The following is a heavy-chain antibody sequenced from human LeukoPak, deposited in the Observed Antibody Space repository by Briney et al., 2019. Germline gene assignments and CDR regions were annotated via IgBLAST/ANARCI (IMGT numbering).Heavy chain of an antibody. V-gene: IGHV3-23*01. CDR3: AKSTGRVYGEFY. J-gene: IGHJ4*02. CDR2: ISGSGGST. Sequence: GGSLRLSCAASGFTFSSYAMSWVRQAPGEGLEWVSAISGSGGSTYYADSVKGRFTISRDNSKNTLYLQMNSLRAEDTAVYYCAKSTGRVYGEFYWGQGTLVTVSS. D-gene: IGHD4-17*01. CDR1: GFTFSSYA.